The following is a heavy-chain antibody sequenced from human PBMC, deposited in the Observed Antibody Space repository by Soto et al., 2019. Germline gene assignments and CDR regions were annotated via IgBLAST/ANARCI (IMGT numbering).Heavy chain of an antibody. V-gene: IGHV3-23*01. CDR1: GFTFSRYA. J-gene: IGHJ6*02. D-gene: IGHD5-18*01. Sequence: PGGSLRLSCAASGFTFSRYAMSWVRQAPGKGLEWVSAISSSGGSTYYADSVKGRFTISRDNSKNTLYLQMNSLRAEDTAVYYCAKSLIDSYGYEENYYYYYGMDVWGQGTTVTVSS. CDR2: ISSSGGST. CDR3: AKSLIDSYGYEENYYYYYGMDV.